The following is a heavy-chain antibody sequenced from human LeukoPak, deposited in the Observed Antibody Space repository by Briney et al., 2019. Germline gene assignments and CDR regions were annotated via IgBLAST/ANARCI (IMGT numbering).Heavy chain of an antibody. J-gene: IGHJ4*02. CDR2: ISSSGSTI. CDR3: AKVGDYYDSSGFGY. D-gene: IGHD3-22*01. CDR1: GFTFSSYE. Sequence: QAGGSLRLSCAASGFTFSSYEMNWVRQAPGKGLEWVSYISSSGSTIYYADSVKGRFTISRDNSKNTLYLQMNSLRAEDTAVYYCAKVGDYYDSSGFGYWGQGTLVTVSS. V-gene: IGHV3-48*03.